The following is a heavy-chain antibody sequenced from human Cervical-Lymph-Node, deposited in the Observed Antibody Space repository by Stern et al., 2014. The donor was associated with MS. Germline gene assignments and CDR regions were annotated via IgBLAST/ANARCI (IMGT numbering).Heavy chain of an antibody. CDR1: GYTFTSYY. D-gene: IGHD5-18*01. CDR2: INPSCGST. Sequence: VQLVESGAEVKQPGASVKVSCKASGYTFTSYYIHWVRQAPGQGLEWMGIINPSCGSTSHAQKFQGRVTLIRDTSTSTVYMELNSLRSEDTAVYYCAREHSAMGFGYWGQGTLVTVSS. CDR3: AREHSAMGFGY. J-gene: IGHJ4*02. V-gene: IGHV1-46*01.